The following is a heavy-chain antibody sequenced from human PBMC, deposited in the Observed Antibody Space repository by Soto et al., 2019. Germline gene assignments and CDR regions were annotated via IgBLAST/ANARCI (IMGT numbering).Heavy chain of an antibody. CDR2: ISSSSSTI. Sequence: LRLSCAASGFTFSSYRMNWVRQAPGKGLEWVSYISSSSSTIYYADSVKGRFTISRDNAKNSLYLQMNSLRDEDTAVYYCAREGGIYCSGGSCYSDYYYYGMDVWGQGTTVTVSS. CDR1: GFTFSSYR. J-gene: IGHJ6*02. D-gene: IGHD2-15*01. V-gene: IGHV3-48*02. CDR3: AREGGIYCSGGSCYSDYYYYGMDV.